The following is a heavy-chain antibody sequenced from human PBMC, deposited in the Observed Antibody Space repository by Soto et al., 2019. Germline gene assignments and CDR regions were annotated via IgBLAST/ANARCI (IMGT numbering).Heavy chain of an antibody. J-gene: IGHJ4*02. CDR2: LYHSGST. CDR1: GYPISSGYY. CDR3: ARNSYYDFWSGYQRGFAL. Sequence: PSETLSLTCGVSGYPISSGYYWGWIRQSPGKGLEWIGSLYHSGSTYYNPSLKSRVTISVDSSKNQFSLKLSSVTAADTAVYYCARNSYYDFWSGYQRGFALWGQGTLVTVSS. V-gene: IGHV4-38-2*01. D-gene: IGHD3-3*01.